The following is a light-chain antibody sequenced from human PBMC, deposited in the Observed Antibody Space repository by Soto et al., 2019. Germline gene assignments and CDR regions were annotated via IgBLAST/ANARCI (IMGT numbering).Light chain of an antibody. CDR2: GAS. V-gene: IGKV3-20*01. J-gene: IGKJ1*01. CDR1: QSVSSSY. Sequence: EIVLTQSPGTLSLSPGERATLSCRASQSVSSSYLAWYQQKPGQAPRLLIYGASSRATGIPDRFSGSGSGTDFTLTISSLQSEDFAVYYCQQYSNWPSFGQGTKVEIK. CDR3: QQYSNWPS.